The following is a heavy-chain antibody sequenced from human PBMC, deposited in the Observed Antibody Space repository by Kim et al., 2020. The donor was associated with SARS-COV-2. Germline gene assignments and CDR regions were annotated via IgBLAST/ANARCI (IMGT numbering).Heavy chain of an antibody. V-gene: IGHV4-4*02. CDR3: ARDWRSSGWYGLDY. Sequence: NPSLKSRVTISVDKSQKLFSVKLTSVTAADSAVYYCARDWRSSGWYGLDYWGQGILVTVSS. J-gene: IGHJ4*02. D-gene: IGHD6-19*01.